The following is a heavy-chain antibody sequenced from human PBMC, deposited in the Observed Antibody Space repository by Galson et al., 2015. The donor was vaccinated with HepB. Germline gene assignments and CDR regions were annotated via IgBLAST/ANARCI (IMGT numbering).Heavy chain of an antibody. CDR2: IYYSGST. V-gene: IGHV4-39*01. Sequence: ETLSLTCTVSGGSISSSSYYWGWIRQPPGKGLEWIGSIYYSGSTYYNPSLKSRVTISVDTSKNQFSLKLSSVTAADTAVYYCARRATGTEPSDWYFDLWGRGTLVTVSS. D-gene: IGHD1-1*01. CDR3: ARRATGTEPSDWYFDL. CDR1: GGSISSSSYY. J-gene: IGHJ2*01.